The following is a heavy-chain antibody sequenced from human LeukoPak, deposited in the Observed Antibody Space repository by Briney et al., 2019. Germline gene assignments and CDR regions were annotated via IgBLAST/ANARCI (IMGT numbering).Heavy chain of an antibody. CDR1: GYTLTELS. CDR2: FDPEDGET. CDR3: ATGLVNRYHFDY. D-gene: IGHD1-14*01. V-gene: IGHV1-24*01. Sequence: ASVKVSCKVSGYTLTELSMHWVRQAPGKGLEWMGGFDPEDGETIYAQKFQGRVTMTEDTSTDTAYMELSSLRSEDTAVYYCATGLVNRYHFDYWGQGTLVTVSS. J-gene: IGHJ4*02.